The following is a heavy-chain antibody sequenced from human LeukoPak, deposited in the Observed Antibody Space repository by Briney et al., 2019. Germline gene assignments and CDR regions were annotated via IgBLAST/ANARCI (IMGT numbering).Heavy chain of an antibody. D-gene: IGHD2-2*01. CDR1: GYTLTELS. CDR2: FDPGDGET. Sequence: ASVKVSCKVSGYTLTELSMHWVRQAPGKGLEWMGGFDPGDGETIYAQKFQGRVTMTEDTSTDTAYMELSSLRSEDTAVYYCAALEDIVVVPTYGMDVWGQGTTVTVSS. V-gene: IGHV1-24*01. J-gene: IGHJ6*02. CDR3: AALEDIVVVPTYGMDV.